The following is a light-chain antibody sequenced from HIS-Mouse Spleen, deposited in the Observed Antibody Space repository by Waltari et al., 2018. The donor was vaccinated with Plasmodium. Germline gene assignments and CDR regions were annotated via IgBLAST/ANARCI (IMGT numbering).Light chain of an antibody. J-gene: IGKJ3*01. CDR3: QQYNNWSFT. CDR2: GAS. V-gene: IGKV3-15*01. CDR1: PSVSSN. Sequence: EIVMTQSPATLPVSPGERATLSCRASPSVSSNVAWYQQKPGQAPRLLIYGASTRATGIPARFSGSGSGTEFTLTISSLQSEDFAVYYCQQYNNWSFTFGPGTKVDIK.